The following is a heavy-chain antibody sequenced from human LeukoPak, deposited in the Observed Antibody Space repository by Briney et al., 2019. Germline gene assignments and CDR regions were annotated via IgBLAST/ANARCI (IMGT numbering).Heavy chain of an antibody. Sequence: ASVKVSCKASAYTFSGYYIHWVRQAPGQGLEWMGWINFNSGGKIFAEKFQDRVTMARDTSISTAYMELRSLRSDDTAVYYCARSRAVAGTFDYWGQGTLVTVSS. D-gene: IGHD6-19*01. CDR3: ARSRAVAGTFDY. V-gene: IGHV1-2*02. J-gene: IGHJ4*02. CDR1: AYTFSGYY. CDR2: INFNSGGK.